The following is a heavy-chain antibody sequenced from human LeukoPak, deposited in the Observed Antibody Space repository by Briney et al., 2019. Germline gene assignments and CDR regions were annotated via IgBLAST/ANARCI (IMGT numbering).Heavy chain of an antibody. CDR1: GYTFTGYY. CDR3: ATSYCSGGSCYYYFDY. J-gene: IGHJ4*02. Sequence: GASVKVSCKASGYTFTGYYMHWVRQAPGQGLEWMGWINPNSGGTNYAQKFQGRVTMTRDTSISTAYMELSRLRSDDTAVYYCATSYCSGGSCYYYFDYWGQGTLVTVSS. D-gene: IGHD2-15*01. V-gene: IGHV1-2*02. CDR2: INPNSGGT.